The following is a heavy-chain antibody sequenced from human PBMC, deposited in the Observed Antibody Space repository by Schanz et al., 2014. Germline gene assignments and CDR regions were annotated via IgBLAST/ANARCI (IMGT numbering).Heavy chain of an antibody. CDR3: ARAARRTRVVPLYFDY. V-gene: IGHV4-34*01. CDR1: GGSFSGYY. Sequence: QVQLQQWGAGLLKPSETLPLTCAVYGGSFSGYYWSWIRQPPGKGLEWIAEINHGGSTNYNPSLKRRVTISVDTSKTQFALKLRSVTAADTAVYYCARAARRTRVVPLYFDYWGQGTLVTVSS. D-gene: IGHD2-2*01. J-gene: IGHJ4*02. CDR2: INHGGST.